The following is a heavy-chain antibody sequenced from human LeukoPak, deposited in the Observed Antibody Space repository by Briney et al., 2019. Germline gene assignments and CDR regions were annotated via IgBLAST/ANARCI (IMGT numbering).Heavy chain of an antibody. CDR1: GFTFSSYG. CDR2: IWYDGSNK. D-gene: IGHD3-10*01. J-gene: IGHJ4*02. CDR3: ARDQVVRKRGFDY. Sequence: PGGSLRLSCAASGFTFSSYGMHWVRQAPGKGLEWVAVIWYDGSNKYYADSVKGRLTISRDNSKNTLYLQMNSLRAEDTAVYYCARDQVVRKRGFDYWGQGTLVTVSS. V-gene: IGHV3-33*01.